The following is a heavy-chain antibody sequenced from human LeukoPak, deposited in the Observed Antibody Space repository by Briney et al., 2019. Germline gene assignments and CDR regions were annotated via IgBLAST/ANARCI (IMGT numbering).Heavy chain of an antibody. CDR1: GVSISSSNSY. D-gene: IGHD2-21*02. V-gene: IGHV4-39*07. J-gene: IGHJ6*03. CDR3: ARDKYCGGDCYPNYYYYMDV. CDR2: IYYSGNT. Sequence: PSETLSLTCTVSGVSISSSNSYWGWIRQPPGKGLEWIGSIYYSGNTYYNASLKSQVSISIDTSKNQFSLKLTSVTAADTAVYYCARDKYCGGDCYPNYYYYMDVWGKGTTVTISS.